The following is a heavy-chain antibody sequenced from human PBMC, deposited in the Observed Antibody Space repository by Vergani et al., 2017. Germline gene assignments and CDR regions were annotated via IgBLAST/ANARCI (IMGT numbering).Heavy chain of an antibody. J-gene: IGHJ4*02. V-gene: IGHV4-61*02. CDR2: IYTSGAT. D-gene: IGHD3-22*01. CDR3: ARMGGYDEGDAFRIGYFDS. CDR1: GGSFSTGGQS. Sequence: QVQLQESGPGLVKPSQTLSLTCTVSGGSFSTGGQSWTWLRQSAGKGLEWIGRIYTSGATNYNPPLRSRAIMSVDASKKQFSLKLTTVTAADTAMYYCARMGGYDEGDAFRIGYFDSWGPGILVTVSS.